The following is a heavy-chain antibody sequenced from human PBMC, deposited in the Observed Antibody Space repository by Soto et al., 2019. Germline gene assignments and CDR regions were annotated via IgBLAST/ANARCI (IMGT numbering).Heavy chain of an antibody. D-gene: IGHD3-22*01. CDR2: FIPVLDRK. V-gene: IGHV1-69*08. CDR3: DRARSSFYDSSGYLDY. CDR1: GGTSSSYT. Sequence: QVQLVHSGAEVKKPGSAVKVSCQASGGTSSSYTIRWVRQAPGHGLEWMGMFIPVLDRKIYGQKFQGRVTSTADKSTRTADMELSSLRSEDTALYYFDRARSSFYDSSGYLDYWGQGVLVTVSS. J-gene: IGHJ4*02.